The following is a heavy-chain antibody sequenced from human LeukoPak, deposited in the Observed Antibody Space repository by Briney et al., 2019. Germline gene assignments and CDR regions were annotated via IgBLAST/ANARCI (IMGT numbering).Heavy chain of an antibody. Sequence: PSETLSLTCSVSDGSITSSGHYWGWIRQPPGKGLEWIGSFFYGGTTYYNPSLNGRATVSLGTSKNQLFLKMTSVTVADTAVYYCARAFDKWGQGILVTVSS. CDR3: ARAFDK. V-gene: IGHV4-39*01. J-gene: IGHJ4*02. CDR1: DGSITSSGHY. CDR2: FFYGGTT.